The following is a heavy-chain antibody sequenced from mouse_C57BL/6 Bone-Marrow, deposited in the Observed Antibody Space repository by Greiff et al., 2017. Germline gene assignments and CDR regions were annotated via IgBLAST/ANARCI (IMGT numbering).Heavy chain of an antibody. CDR2: INPSSGYT. D-gene: IGHD2-3*01. CDR3: ARRGGWLLQGD. J-gene: IGHJ2*01. V-gene: IGHV1-7*01. CDR1: GYTFTSYW. Sequence: QVQLQQSGAELANPGASVKLSCKASGYTFTSYWMHWVKQRPGQGLEWIGYINPSSGYTKYNQKFKDQATLTADKSSSTAYMQLSSLTYEDSAVYYCARRGGWLLQGDGGQGTTLTVAS.